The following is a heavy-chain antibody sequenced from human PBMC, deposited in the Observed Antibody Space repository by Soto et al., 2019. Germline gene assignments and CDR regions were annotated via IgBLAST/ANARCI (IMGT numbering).Heavy chain of an antibody. CDR3: ARGANYYGSGSVYYFDY. V-gene: IGHV4-34*01. CDR1: GGSFSGYY. J-gene: IGHJ4*02. D-gene: IGHD3-10*01. Sequence: NPSETLSLTCAVYGGSFSGYYWSWIRQPPGKGLEWIGEINHSGSTNYNPSLKSRVTISVDTSKNQFSLKLSSVTAADTAVYYCARGANYYGSGSVYYFDYWGQGTLVTVSS. CDR2: INHSGST.